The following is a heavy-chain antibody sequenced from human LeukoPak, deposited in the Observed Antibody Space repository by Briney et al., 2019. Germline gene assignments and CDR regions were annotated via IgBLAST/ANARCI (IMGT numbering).Heavy chain of an antibody. CDR2: MNEDGGGI. D-gene: IGHD3-22*01. Sequence: GGSLRLSCVASGFTFRNYWMSWARKAPGKGLEGVANMNEDGGGITYVDSVKGRFTISRDNAKNSLYLQMNSLRVDDTALYYCARDGYLDSCDYWGRGTRVTVSS. V-gene: IGHV3-7*01. J-gene: IGHJ4*02. CDR1: GFTFRNYW. CDR3: ARDGYLDSCDY.